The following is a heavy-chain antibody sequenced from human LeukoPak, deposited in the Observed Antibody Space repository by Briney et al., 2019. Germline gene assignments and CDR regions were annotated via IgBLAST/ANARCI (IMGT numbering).Heavy chain of an antibody. CDR3: ARVGTDYYYYGSGSYDLNWFDP. V-gene: IGHV1-69*05. J-gene: IGHJ5*02. CDR1: GYTFTSYG. D-gene: IGHD3-10*01. Sequence: SVKVSCKASGYTFTSYGISWVRQAPGQGLEWMGGIIPIFGTANYAQKFQGRVTITTDESTSTAYMELSSLRSEDTAVYYCARVGTDYYYYGSGSYDLNWFDPWGQGTLVTVSS. CDR2: IIPIFGTA.